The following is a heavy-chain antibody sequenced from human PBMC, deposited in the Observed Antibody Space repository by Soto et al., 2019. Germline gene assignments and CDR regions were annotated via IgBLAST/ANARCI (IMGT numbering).Heavy chain of an antibody. J-gene: IGHJ4*02. CDR1: GFTFSSYS. Sequence: EVQLVESGGGLVKPGGSLRLSCAASGFTFSSYSMNWVRQAPGKGLEWVSSISSSSSYIYYEDSVKGRFTISRDKAKNSLYLQMNSLRAEDTAVYYCARDPGYSSSWYYFDYWGQGTLVTVSS. CDR2: ISSSSSYI. D-gene: IGHD6-13*01. CDR3: ARDPGYSSSWYYFDY. V-gene: IGHV3-21*01.